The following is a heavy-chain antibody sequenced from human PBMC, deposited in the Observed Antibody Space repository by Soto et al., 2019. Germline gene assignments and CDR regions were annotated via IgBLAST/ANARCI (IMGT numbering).Heavy chain of an antibody. D-gene: IGHD2-2*01. J-gene: IGHJ5*02. CDR1: GFTFSSYS. CDR3: AREYCSSTSCLNWFDT. Sequence: PVWSLRVSCASSGFTFSSYSRNWVVQAPVKGLGWVSYISSSSSTIYYADSVKGRFTISRDNAKNSLYLQMNSLRAEDTAVYYCAREYCSSTSCLNWFDTWGQGTLVTVSS. CDR2: ISSSSSTI. V-gene: IGHV3-48*01.